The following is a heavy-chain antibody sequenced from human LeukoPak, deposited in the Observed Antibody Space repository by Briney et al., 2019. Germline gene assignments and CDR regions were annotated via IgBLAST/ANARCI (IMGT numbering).Heavy chain of an antibody. CDR2: ISGSGGST. CDR3: AKGHYYDSSGSDY. V-gene: IGHV3-23*01. Sequence: GGSLRLSCAASGFTFSSYAMSWLRQAPGKGLEWVSAISGSGGSTYYADSVKGRLTISRDNSKNTLYLQMNSLRAEDTAVYYCAKGHYYDSSGSDYWGQGTLVTVSS. J-gene: IGHJ4*02. D-gene: IGHD3-22*01. CDR1: GFTFSSYA.